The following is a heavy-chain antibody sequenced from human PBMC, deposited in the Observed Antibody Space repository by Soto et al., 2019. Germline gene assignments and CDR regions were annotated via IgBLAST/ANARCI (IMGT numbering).Heavy chain of an antibody. V-gene: IGHV3-7*01. J-gene: IGHJ4*02. CDR3: ARDETYYYGSGPV. CDR1: GFTFSSYW. CDR2: IKQDGSEK. D-gene: IGHD3-10*01. Sequence: EVQLVESGGGLVQPGGSRRLSCAASGFTFSSYWMSWVRQAPGKGLEWVAIIKQDGSEKYYVDSVKGRFTISRDNAKNSLFLQMNSLRVEDTAVYYCARDETYYYGSGPVGGPGTLVTVSS.